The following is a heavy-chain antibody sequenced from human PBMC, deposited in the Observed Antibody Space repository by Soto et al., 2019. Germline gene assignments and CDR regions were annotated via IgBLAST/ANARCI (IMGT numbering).Heavy chain of an antibody. V-gene: IGHV4-39*01. CDR3: ASRTMLISCCYTRNYYFDY. CDR2: IYYSGST. Sequence: SETLSLTCTVSGGSISSSSYYWGWIRQPPGKGLEWIGSIYYSGSTYYNPSLKSRVTISVDTSKNQFSLKLSSVTAADTAVYYCASRTMLISCCYTRNYYFDYCGQRTPVTVSS. D-gene: IGHD2-2*02. CDR1: GGSISSSSYY. J-gene: IGHJ4*02.